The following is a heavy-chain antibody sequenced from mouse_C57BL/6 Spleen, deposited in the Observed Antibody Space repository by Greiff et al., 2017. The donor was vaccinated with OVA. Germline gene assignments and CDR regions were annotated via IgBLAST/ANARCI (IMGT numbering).Heavy chain of an antibody. V-gene: IGHV1-53*01. CDR2: INPSNGGT. Sequence: QVQLKQSGTDLVKPGASVKLSCTASGYTFTSYWMHWVKQRPGQGLEWIGNINPSNGGTNYTEKFKSKATLTVDKSSSTAYMQLSSLTSEDSAVYYCARNYDYDGGLAYWGQGTLVTVSA. CDR3: ARNYDYDGGLAY. D-gene: IGHD2-4*01. J-gene: IGHJ3*01. CDR1: GYTFTSYW.